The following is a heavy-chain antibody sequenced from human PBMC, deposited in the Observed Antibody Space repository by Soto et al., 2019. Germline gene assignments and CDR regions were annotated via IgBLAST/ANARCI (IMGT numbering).Heavy chain of an antibody. CDR3: ARESEDLTSNFDY. J-gene: IGHJ4*02. V-gene: IGHV3-21*06. Sequence: PGGSLRLSCAASGFTFTRYSMNWVRQAPGKGLEWVSSISSTTSYMYYGDSMKGRFTISRDNAKNSLYLEMNSLRAEDTAVYYCARESEDLTSNFDYWGQGTLVTVSS. CDR2: ISSTTSYM. CDR1: GFTFTRYS.